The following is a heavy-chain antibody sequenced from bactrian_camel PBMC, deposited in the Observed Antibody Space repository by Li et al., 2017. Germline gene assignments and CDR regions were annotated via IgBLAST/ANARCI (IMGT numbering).Heavy chain of an antibody. J-gene: IGHJ4*01. Sequence: HVQLVESGGGSVQAGGSLRLSCRFSGDVESTYCLNWFRQAPGQEREEVARYDKDGRTSLAISVYGRFSISKDTTVKTLTLQMNNLKPEDTAIYYCATDRAVHIGFSARLSCSVLSEYWGRGTQVTVS. V-gene: IGHV3S53*01. CDR2: YDKDGRT. D-gene: IGHD3*01. CDR1: GDVESTYC. CDR3: ATDRAVHIGFSARLSCSVLSEY.